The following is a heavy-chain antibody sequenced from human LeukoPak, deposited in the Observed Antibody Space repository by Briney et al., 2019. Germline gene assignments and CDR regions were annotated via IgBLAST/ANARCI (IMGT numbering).Heavy chain of an antibody. CDR1: GYTFTGYY. CDR2: INPNSGGT. J-gene: IGHJ3*02. CDR3: ARDDSSSWLGYRVAFDI. V-gene: IGHV1-2*02. D-gene: IGHD6-13*01. Sequence: GASVKVSCKASGYTFTGYYMHWVRQAPGQGLEWMGWINPNSGGTNYAQKFQGRVTMTRDTSISTAYMELSRLRSDDTAVYYCARDDSSSWLGYRVAFDIWGQGTMVTVSS.